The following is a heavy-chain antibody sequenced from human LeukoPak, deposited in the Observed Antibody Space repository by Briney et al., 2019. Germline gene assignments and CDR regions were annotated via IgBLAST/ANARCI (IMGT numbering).Heavy chain of an antibody. Sequence: TGGSLRLSCAASGFTFSTFAMHWVRLSPGKGLEWVSSITGSGPYILYADSVKRRFTISRDNTKNLLYLEMNSLRAEDTAMYYCVRDVGAVRGEVYFDYWGQGTLVTVSS. CDR3: VRDVGAVRGEVYFDY. D-gene: IGHD3-16*01. CDR1: GFTFSTFA. J-gene: IGHJ4*02. V-gene: IGHV3-21*06. CDR2: ITGSGPYI.